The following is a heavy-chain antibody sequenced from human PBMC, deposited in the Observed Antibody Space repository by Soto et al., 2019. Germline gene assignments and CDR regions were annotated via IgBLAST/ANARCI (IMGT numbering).Heavy chain of an antibody. CDR2: IIPVFGTA. CDR3: AKEGGKNYDSSGDFWGTYYYYGMDV. Sequence: QVQLVQSGAEVKKPGSSVKVSCKASGGTFSSDAISWVRQAPGQGLEWMGAIIPVFGTAHYAQNFQGRATLTADKSTTTVYMELSSLRSEDTAVYYCAKEGGKNYDSSGDFWGTYYYYGMDVWGQGTTVTVSS. V-gene: IGHV1-69*06. J-gene: IGHJ6*02. D-gene: IGHD3-22*01. CDR1: GGTFSSDA.